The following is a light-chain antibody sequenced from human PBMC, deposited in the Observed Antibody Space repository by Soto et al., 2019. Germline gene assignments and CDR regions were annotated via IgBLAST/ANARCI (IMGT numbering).Light chain of an antibody. CDR1: SFNIGSNT. CDR2: SNN. J-gene: IGLJ2*01. CDR3: AAWDDSLNGVV. V-gene: IGLV1-44*01. Sequence: QSVLTQPPSASGTPGQTVTISCSGSSFNIGSNTVNWYQQLPGTAPKLLMYSNNQRPSGVPDRFSGSKSGTSASLAISGLQSEDETDYYCAAWDDSLNGVVFGGGTQLTVL.